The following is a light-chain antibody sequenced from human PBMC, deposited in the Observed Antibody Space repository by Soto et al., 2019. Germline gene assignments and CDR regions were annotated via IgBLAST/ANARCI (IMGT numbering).Light chain of an antibody. CDR1: QSISYY. Sequence: DIQMTQSPSSLSASVGDRVTITCRASQSISYYLNWYQQKPGRAPKLLIYAASSLQSGVPSRFSGSGSGTDFTLTISSLQHEDFATYYCQQSYSTSPLTFGGGTKVEI. CDR3: QQSYSTSPLT. V-gene: IGKV1-39*01. CDR2: AAS. J-gene: IGKJ4*01.